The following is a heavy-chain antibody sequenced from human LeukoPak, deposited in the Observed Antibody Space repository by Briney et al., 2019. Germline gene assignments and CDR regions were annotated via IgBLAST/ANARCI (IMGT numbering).Heavy chain of an antibody. CDR2: IIPIFGTA. D-gene: IGHD3-10*01. Sequence: GSSVEVSCKASGGTFSSYAISWVRQAPGQGLEWMGGIIPIFGTANYAQKFQGRVTITADESTSTAYMELSSLRSEDTAVYYCARDPGGRYGMDVWGQGTTVTVSS. V-gene: IGHV1-69*01. CDR1: GGTFSSYA. CDR3: ARDPGGRYGMDV. J-gene: IGHJ6*02.